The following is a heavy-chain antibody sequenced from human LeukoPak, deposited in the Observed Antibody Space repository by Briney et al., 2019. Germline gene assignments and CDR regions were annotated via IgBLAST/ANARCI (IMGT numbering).Heavy chain of an antibody. CDR3: AKGLYGSGWGGAFDM. CDR2: ISDSGSST. J-gene: IGHJ3*02. D-gene: IGHD6-19*01. Sequence: GGSLRLSCAASTFTFSTYAMAWVRQAPGKGLEWVSGISDSGSSTYYADSVKGRFTISRDNSMKTLYLQMNSLRAGDSAIYYCAKGLYGSGWGGAFDMWGQGTMVTVSS. V-gene: IGHV3-23*01. CDR1: TFTFSTYA.